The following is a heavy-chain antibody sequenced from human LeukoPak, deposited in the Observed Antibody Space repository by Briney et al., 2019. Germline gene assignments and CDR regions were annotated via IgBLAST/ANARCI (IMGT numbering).Heavy chain of an antibody. J-gene: IGHJ4*02. V-gene: IGHV3-23*01. D-gene: IGHD6-19*01. CDR1: GFTFSSNV. Sequence: GGSLRLSCAASGFTFSSNVMSWVRQAPGKGLAWVSSISGSGGSTYYADSVKGRFTISRDNSKNALFLQMNSLRADDTAVYYXXXXXXXXXXXXXWYETNDYWGQGTLVTVSS. CDR3: XXXXXXXXXXXXWYETNDY. CDR2: ISGSGGST.